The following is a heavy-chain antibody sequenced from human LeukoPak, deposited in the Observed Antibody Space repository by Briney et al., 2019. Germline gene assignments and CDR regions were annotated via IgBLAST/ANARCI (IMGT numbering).Heavy chain of an antibody. V-gene: IGHV7-4-1*02. CDR3: ARDRSIAVAGTFDY. CDR2: INTNTENP. Sequence: ASVKVSCKASGYTFTTYAMNWVRQAPGQGLEWMGWINTNTENPTFAQGFTGRFVFSLDTSVSTAYLQISSLKAEDTAVYYCARDRSIAVAGTFDYWGQGTLVTVSS. J-gene: IGHJ4*02. CDR1: GYTFTTYA. D-gene: IGHD6-19*01.